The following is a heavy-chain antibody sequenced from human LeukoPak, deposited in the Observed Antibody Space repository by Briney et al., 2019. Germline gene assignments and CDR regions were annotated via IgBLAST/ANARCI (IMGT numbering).Heavy chain of an antibody. CDR3: ARSNCSGGSCYSPWFDP. J-gene: IGHJ5*02. V-gene: IGHV4-59*12. D-gene: IGHD2-15*01. Sequence: SETLSLTCTVSGDSISSYSWSWIRQPPGKGLEWIGYIYYSGSTNYNPSLKSRVTISVDTFKNQFSLKLSSVTAADTAVYYCARSNCSGGSCYSPWFDPWGQGTLVTVSS. CDR1: GDSISSYS. CDR2: IYYSGST.